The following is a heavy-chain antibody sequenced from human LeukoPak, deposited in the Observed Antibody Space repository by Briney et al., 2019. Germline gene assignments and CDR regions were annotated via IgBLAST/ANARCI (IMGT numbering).Heavy chain of an antibody. V-gene: IGHV3-23*01. J-gene: IGHJ4*02. D-gene: IGHD5-12*01. CDR2: ISGSGGST. Sequence: GGSLRLSCAASGFTFSSYGMSWVRQAPGKGLEWVSVISGSGGSTYCADSVKGRFTISRDNSKNTLFLQMNSLRAEDTAVYYCAKTYSGYSHFDYWGQGTLVTVSS. CDR3: AKTYSGYSHFDY. CDR1: GFTFSSYG.